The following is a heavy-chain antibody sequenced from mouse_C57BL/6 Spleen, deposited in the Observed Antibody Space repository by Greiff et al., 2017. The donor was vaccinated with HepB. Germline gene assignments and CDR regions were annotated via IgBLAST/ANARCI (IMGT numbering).Heavy chain of an antibody. Sequence: QVHVKQSGAELVKPGASVKISCKASGYAFSSYWMNWVKQRPGKGLEWIGQIYPGDGDTNYNGKFKGKATLTADKSSSTAYMPLSSLTSEDSAVYFCARGYYGSSWYFDVWGTGTTVTVSS. CDR1: GYAFSSYW. V-gene: IGHV1-80*01. CDR3: ARGYYGSSWYFDV. D-gene: IGHD1-1*01. J-gene: IGHJ1*03. CDR2: IYPGDGDT.